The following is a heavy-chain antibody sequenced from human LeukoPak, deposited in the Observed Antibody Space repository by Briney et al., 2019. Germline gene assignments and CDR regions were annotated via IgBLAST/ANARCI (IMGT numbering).Heavy chain of an antibody. CDR2: IKSKTDGGTI. J-gene: IGHJ4*02. CDR3: TTTTVTTGYFDY. V-gene: IGHV3-15*01. D-gene: IGHD4-17*01. CDR1: GLTFSNAW. Sequence: PGGSLRLSCAVSGLTFSNAWMSWVRQSPGKGLEWVGRIKSKTDGGTIEYAAPVKDRFIISRDDSKDTLYLQMNSLKTEDTAVYYCTTTTVTTGYFDYWGQGTLVTVSS.